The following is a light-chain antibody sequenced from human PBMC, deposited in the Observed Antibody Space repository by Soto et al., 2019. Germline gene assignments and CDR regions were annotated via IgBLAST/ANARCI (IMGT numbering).Light chain of an antibody. J-gene: IGKJ4*01. CDR1: QSISSY. V-gene: IGKV1-39*01. CDR3: QQSYSTPIT. CDR2: AAS. Sequence: DIQMNQSPSSLSASVGDRVTITCRASQSISSYLNWYQQKPGKAPKLLIYAASSLQSGVPSRFSGSGSGTDFTLTISSLQPEDFATYYCQQSYSTPITFGGGTKVDI.